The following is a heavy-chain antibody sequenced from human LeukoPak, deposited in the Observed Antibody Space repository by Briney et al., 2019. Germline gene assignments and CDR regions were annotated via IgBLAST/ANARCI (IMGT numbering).Heavy chain of an antibody. D-gene: IGHD3-3*01. CDR1: GGSISSYY. CDR3: ARSGSITIFGATDAFDI. Sequence: SETLSLTCTVSGGSISSYYWSWIRQPAGKGLEWIGRIYTSGSTYYNPSLKSRVTMSVDTSKNQFSLKLSSVTAADTAVYYCARSGSITIFGATDAFDIWGQGTMVTVSS. J-gene: IGHJ3*02. V-gene: IGHV4-4*07. CDR2: IYTSGST.